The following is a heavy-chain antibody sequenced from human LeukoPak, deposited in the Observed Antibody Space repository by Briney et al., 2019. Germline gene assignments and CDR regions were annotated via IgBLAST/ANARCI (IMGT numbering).Heavy chain of an antibody. CDR2: IYYSGST. V-gene: IGHV4-59*01. CDR3: ARVAAAGGYNWFDP. CDR1: GGSISSYY. J-gene: IGHJ5*02. D-gene: IGHD6-13*01. Sequence: SETLSLTCTVSGGSISSYYWSWIRQSPGKGLEWIGYIYYSGSTNYNPSLKSRVTISVDTSKNQFSLKLSSVTAADTAVYYCARVAAAGGYNWFDPWGQGTLVTVSS.